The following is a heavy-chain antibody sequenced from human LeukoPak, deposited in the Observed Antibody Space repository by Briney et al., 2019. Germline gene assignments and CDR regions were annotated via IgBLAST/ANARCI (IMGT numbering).Heavy chain of an antibody. J-gene: IGHJ4*02. CDR3: ARIGLPDAQWELGRYYFDY. CDR1: GGPISRSSYY. V-gene: IGHV4-39*07. Sequence: PSETLSLTCTVSGGPISRSSYYWGWIRQPPGKGLEWIGSMYYSGSTYYNPSLKSRVTISVDTSKNQFSLKLSSVTAADTAVYYCARIGLPDAQWELGRYYFDYWGQGTLVTVSS. CDR2: MYYSGST. D-gene: IGHD1-26*01.